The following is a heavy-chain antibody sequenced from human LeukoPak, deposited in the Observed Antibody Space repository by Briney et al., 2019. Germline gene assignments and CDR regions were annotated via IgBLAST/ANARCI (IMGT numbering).Heavy chain of an antibody. CDR2: FDPEDGET. V-gene: IGHV1-24*01. CDR1: GYTLTELS. J-gene: IGHJ4*02. D-gene: IGHD1-1*01. CDR3: ATDLTGWNDGNY. Sequence: ASVKVSCKVSGYTLTELSMHWVRQAPGKGLEWMGGFDPEDGETIYAQKFQGRVTMTEDTSTDTAYMELSSLRSEDTAVYYCATDLTGWNDGNYWGQGALVTVSS.